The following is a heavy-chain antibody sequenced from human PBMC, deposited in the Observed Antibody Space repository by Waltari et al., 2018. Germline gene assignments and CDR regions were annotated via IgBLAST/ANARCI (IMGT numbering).Heavy chain of an antibody. CDR1: GGSISSSSYY. J-gene: IGHJ4*02. CDR2: IYYSGST. V-gene: IGHV4-39*07. Sequence: QLQLQESGPGLVKPPATLSPPCTVSGGSISSSSYYWGWIRQPPGKGLEWIGSIYYSGSTYYNPSLKSRVTISVDTSKNQFSLKLSSVTAADTAVYYCARDMSYWGQGTLVTVSS. D-gene: IGHD3-16*01. CDR3: ARDMSY.